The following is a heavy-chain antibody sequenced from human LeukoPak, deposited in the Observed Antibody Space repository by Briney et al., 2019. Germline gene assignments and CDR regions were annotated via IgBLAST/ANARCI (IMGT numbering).Heavy chain of an antibody. Sequence: PSETLSLTCTVSGGSISSYYWSWIRQPPGKGLEWIGNIYYSGSTNYNPSLMSRVNLSIDKSKKHISLRLTSVTAADTAVYYCARGRYSSSWYSLFDYWGQGTLVTVSS. V-gene: IGHV4-59*12. CDR2: IYYSGST. CDR3: ARGRYSSSWYSLFDY. D-gene: IGHD6-13*01. J-gene: IGHJ4*02. CDR1: GGSISSYY.